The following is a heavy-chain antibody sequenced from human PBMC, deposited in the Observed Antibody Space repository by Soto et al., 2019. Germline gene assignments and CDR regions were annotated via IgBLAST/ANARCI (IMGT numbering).Heavy chain of an antibody. CDR2: IYWNDDK. CDR3: AHRHLWWELTQRDAFDS. V-gene: IGHV2-5*01. J-gene: IGHJ3*02. CDR1: GFSLSTSGVG. Sequence: SGPTLVNPTQTLTLTCTFSGFSLSTSGVGVGWIRQPPGKALEWLALIYWNDDKRYSPSLKSRLTITKDTSKNQVVLTMTNMDPVDTATYYCAHRHLWWELTQRDAFDSWGQGTMVTVSS. D-gene: IGHD2-15*01.